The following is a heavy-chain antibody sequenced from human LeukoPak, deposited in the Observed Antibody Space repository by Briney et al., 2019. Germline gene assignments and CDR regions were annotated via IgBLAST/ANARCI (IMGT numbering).Heavy chain of an antibody. V-gene: IGHV4-61*02. Sequence: SETLSLTCTVSGDSISSGSHYWSCIRQPAGKGLEWIGRIYTSGSTNYNPSLKSRVTVSVDTSKNQFSLKLSSVTAADTAVYYCARGDFESGTYNDAFDIWGQGTMVTVS. J-gene: IGHJ3*02. CDR3: ARGDFESGTYNDAFDI. D-gene: IGHD1-26*01. CDR2: IYTSGST. CDR1: GDSISSGSHY.